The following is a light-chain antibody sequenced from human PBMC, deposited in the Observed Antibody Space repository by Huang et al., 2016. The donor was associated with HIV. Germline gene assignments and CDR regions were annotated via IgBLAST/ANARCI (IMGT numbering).Light chain of an antibody. J-gene: IGKJ5*01. CDR1: QDIGTS. CDR2: GAS. V-gene: IGKV1-13*02. CDR3: QQLHSYPLT. Sequence: AVHLTQSPSSLSASVVDTVIIPCRASQDIGTSLAWYQHKTGKAPKLLISGASSLQAGVPSRFSGDSAGTYFTLFISDLQTEDFATYYCQQLHSYPLTFGQGTRLDIK.